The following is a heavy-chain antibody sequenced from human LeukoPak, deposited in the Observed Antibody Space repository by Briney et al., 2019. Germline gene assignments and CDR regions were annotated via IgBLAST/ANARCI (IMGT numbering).Heavy chain of an antibody. CDR3: ARRVYYDIFAGSYYIDD. D-gene: IGHD3-9*01. CDR2: IYYSGNT. V-gene: IGHV4-39*01. J-gene: IGHJ4*02. CDR1: GGTINNNMNYY. Sequence: SETLSLTCAVSGGTINNNMNYYWGWIRQPPGKGLEWIGSIYYSGNTYYNPSLKSRVTISVDTSKNQFSLKVTSVTAADTAVYYCARRVYYDIFAGSYYIDDWGQGTPVTVSS.